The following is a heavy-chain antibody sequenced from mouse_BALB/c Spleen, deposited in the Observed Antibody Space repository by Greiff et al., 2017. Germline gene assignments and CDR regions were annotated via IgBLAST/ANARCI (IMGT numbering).Heavy chain of an antibody. V-gene: IGHV5-6*01. J-gene: IGHJ3*01. Sequence: EVKLVESGGDLVKPGGSLKLSCAASGFTFSSYGMSWVRQTPDKRLEWVATISSGGSYTYYPDSVKGRFTISRDNAKNTLYLQMSSLKSEDTAMYYCARHGNAYWGQGTLVTVSA. CDR1: GFTFSSYG. D-gene: IGHD4-1*01. CDR3: ARHGNAY. CDR2: ISSGGSYT.